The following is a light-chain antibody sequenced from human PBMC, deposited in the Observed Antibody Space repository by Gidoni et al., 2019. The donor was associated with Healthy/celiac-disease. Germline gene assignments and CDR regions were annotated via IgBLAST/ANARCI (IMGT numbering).Light chain of an antibody. CDR2: AAS. J-gene: IGKJ1*01. CDR3: QQSYSTPRT. V-gene: IGKV1-39*01. CDR1: QSISSY. Sequence: DIQLTQYPSSLSASVGDRVTITCWASQSISSYLNCYQQKPVKAPNLLIYAASSLQSELPSRFIGSGSDTDFTLPISRLQPEDFAPYYCQQSYSTPRTFGQGTKVEIK.